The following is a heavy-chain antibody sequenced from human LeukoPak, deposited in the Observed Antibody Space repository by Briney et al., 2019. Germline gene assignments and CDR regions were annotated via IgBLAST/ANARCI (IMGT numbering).Heavy chain of an antibody. V-gene: IGHV3-43D*03. CDR3: VKAPTLTGTAYYFDY. CDR1: GFTFVDYA. D-gene: IGHD1-1*01. J-gene: IGHJ4*02. CDR2: INWDGGST. Sequence: PGGSLRLSCAASGFTFVDYAMHWVRQAPGKGLEWVSLINWDGGSTYYADSVKGRFSISRDNSKNSLYLEMNSLRAEDTALYYCVKAPTLTGTAYYFDYWGQGTLVTVSS.